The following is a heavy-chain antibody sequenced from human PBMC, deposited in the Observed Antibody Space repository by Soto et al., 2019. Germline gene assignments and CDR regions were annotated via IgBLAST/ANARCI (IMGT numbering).Heavy chain of an antibody. Sequence: VKVSCKASGYTFTGYYIHWVRQAPGQGLEWVGWINPKTGATNFAQRFQGRVTMTRDTSITTAYMDLSSLTSDDTATYYCAKTYDGSGQPSHWFGPWGQGTPVTVSS. CDR3: AKTYDGSGQPSHWFGP. J-gene: IGHJ5*02. CDR1: GYTFTGYY. V-gene: IGHV1-2*02. CDR2: INPKTGAT. D-gene: IGHD3-22*01.